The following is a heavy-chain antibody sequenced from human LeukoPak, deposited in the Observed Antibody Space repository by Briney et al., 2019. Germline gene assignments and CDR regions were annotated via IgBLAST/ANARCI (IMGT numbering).Heavy chain of an antibody. CDR2: IHYSGST. J-gene: IGHJ5*02. CDR1: GGSISSGGYY. V-gene: IGHV4-31*03. CDR3: AREGCSSTSCYLPFDP. Sequence: SQTLSLTCTVSGGSISSGGYYWSWIRQHPGKDLEWIGYIHYSGSTYYNPSLKSRVIISADTSKNQFSLKLSSVTAADTAVYYCAREGCSSTSCYLPFDPWGQGTLVIVSS. D-gene: IGHD2-2*01.